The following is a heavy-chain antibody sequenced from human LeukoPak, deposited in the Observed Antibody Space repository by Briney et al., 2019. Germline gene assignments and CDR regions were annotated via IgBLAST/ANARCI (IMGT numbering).Heavy chain of an antibody. CDR2: IYYSGST. CDR3: ARGPPYDSSGYLPLWYFDY. V-gene: IGHV4-39*01. J-gene: IGHJ4*02. Sequence: PSETLSLTCTVSGGSISGGSYCWGWIRQPPGKGLEWIGSIYYSGSTYYNPSLKSRVTISVDTSKNQFSLKLSSVTAADTAVYYCARGPPYDSSGYLPLWYFDYWGQGTLVTVSS. D-gene: IGHD3-22*01. CDR1: GGSISGGSYC.